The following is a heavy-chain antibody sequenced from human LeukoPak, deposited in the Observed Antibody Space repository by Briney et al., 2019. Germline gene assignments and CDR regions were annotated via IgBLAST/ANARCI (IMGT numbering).Heavy chain of an antibody. V-gene: IGHV4-39*01. D-gene: IGHD2-2*01. Sequence: SETLSLTCTVAGGSISSRNYYWGWIRQPPGKGLEWIGSIYDSENTYYNPSLKSRVTISVDTSKNQFSLKLSSVTAADTAVYYCASDCCRAGCYGSDSWGQGTLVTVSS. J-gene: IGHJ4*02. CDR3: ASDCCRAGCYGSDS. CDR1: GGSISSRNYY. CDR2: IYDSENT.